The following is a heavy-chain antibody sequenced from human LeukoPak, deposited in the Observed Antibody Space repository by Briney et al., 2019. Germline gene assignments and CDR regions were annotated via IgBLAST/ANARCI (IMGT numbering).Heavy chain of an antibody. CDR1: GYRVTRYW. J-gene: IGHJ4*02. CDR3: ASREMATMSPFDY. Sequence: GESLKISCKGSGYRVTRYWIGWVCQMPGKGLEWMGIIYPADSDTRYSPSFQGQVTISADKSISTAYLQWSSLKASDTAMYYCASREMATMSPFDYWGQGTLVTVSS. CDR2: IYPADSDT. D-gene: IGHD5-24*01. V-gene: IGHV5-51*01.